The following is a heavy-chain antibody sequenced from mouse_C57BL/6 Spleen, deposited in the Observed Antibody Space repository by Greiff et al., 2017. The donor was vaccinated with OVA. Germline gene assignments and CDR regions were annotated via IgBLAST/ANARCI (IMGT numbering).Heavy chain of an antibody. J-gene: IGHJ3*01. Sequence: VQLQESGAELVKPGASVKISCKASGYAFSSYWMNWVKQRPGKGLEWIGQIYPGDGDTNYNGKFKGKATLTADKSSSTAYMQLSSLTSEDSAVYFCARLPGSSSWFAYWGQGTLVTVSA. CDR3: ARLPGSSSWFAY. CDR1: GYAFSSYW. V-gene: IGHV1-80*01. D-gene: IGHD1-1*01. CDR2: IYPGDGDT.